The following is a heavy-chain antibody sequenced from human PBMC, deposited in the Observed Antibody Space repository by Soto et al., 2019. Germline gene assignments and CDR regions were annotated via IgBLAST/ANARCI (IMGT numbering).Heavy chain of an antibody. V-gene: IGHV4-31*03. CDR1: GGSISSGGYY. CDR2: IYYSGST. CDR3: ARAASVLRYFDWLSFTNWFDP. D-gene: IGHD3-9*01. J-gene: IGHJ5*02. Sequence: PSETLSLTCTVSGGSISSGGYYWSWIRQHPGKGLEWIGYIYYSGSTYYNPSLKSRVTISVDTSKNQFSLKLSSVTAADTAVYYCARAASVLRYFDWLSFTNWFDPWGQGTLVTAPQ.